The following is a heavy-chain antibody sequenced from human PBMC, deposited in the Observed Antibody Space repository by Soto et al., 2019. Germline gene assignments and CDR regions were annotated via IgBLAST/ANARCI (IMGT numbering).Heavy chain of an antibody. Sequence: ASVKVSCKASGYTFTISCISWVRQAPGQGLEWMGWISAYNGNTNYAQKLQGRVTMTTDTSTSTAYMELRSLRSDDTAVYYCAGGRTGDDNYWGQGTLVTVSS. D-gene: IGHD7-27*01. J-gene: IGHJ4*02. CDR1: GYTFTISC. CDR2: ISAYNGNT. CDR3: AGGRTGDDNY. V-gene: IGHV1-18*01.